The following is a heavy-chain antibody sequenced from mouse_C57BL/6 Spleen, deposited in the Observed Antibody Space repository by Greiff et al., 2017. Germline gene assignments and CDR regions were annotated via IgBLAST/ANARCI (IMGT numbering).Heavy chain of an antibody. J-gene: IGHJ4*01. D-gene: IGHD4-1*01. V-gene: IGHV5-4*01. CDR1: GFTFSSYA. Sequence: EVQRVESGGGLVKPGGSLKLSCAASGFTFSSYAMSWVRQTPEKRLEWVATISDGGSYTYYPDNVKGRFTISRDNAKNNLYLQMSHLKSEDTAMYYCARDNWDRDYAMDYWGQGTSVTVSS. CDR3: ARDNWDRDYAMDY. CDR2: ISDGGSYT.